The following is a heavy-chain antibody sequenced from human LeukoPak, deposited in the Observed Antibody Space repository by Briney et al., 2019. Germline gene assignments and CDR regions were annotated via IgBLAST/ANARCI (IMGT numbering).Heavy chain of an antibody. CDR3: PTARGGWSF. CDR2: ITGDGSST. D-gene: IGHD1-26*01. J-gene: IGHJ3*01. CDR1: GFTFSNYW. Sequence: GGSLRLSCAASGFTFSNYWMHWVRQAPGKGLVWVSRITGDGSSTSYADSVKGRFTISRDTAKNTLYLQMNRLRAEDTSVYYCPTARGGWSFWGQGTMVTVSS. V-gene: IGHV3-74*01.